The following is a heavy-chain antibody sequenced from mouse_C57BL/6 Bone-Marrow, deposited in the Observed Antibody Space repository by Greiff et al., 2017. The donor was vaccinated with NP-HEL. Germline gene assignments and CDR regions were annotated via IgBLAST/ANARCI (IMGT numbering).Heavy chain of an antibody. V-gene: IGHV1-64*01. CDR1: GYTFTSYW. CDR3: AERGDYDGPDWYFGG. CDR2: INPNSGST. J-gene: IGHJ1*03. D-gene: IGHD2-4*01. Sequence: VQLQQPGAELVKPGASVTLSCKASGYTFTSYWMHWVKQRPGQGLEWIGMINPNSGSTNYNEKFKSQATLTVDKSSSTAYMQLSSLTSEDSAVYDCAERGDYDGPDWYFGGWGTGTTVTVAS.